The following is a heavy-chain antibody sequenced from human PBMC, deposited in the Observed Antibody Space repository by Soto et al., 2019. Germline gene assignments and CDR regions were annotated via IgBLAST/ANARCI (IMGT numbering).Heavy chain of an antibody. Sequence: ASVKVSCKASGFTFTSSAMQWVRQARGQRLEWIGWIVVGSGNTNYAQKFQERVTITRDMSTSTAYMELSSLRSEDTAVYYCARGDYDILTGSYKSYYGMDVWGQGTTVTVSS. CDR1: GFTFTSSA. CDR3: ARGDYDILTGSYKSYYGMDV. J-gene: IGHJ6*02. D-gene: IGHD3-9*01. CDR2: IVVGSGNT. V-gene: IGHV1-58*02.